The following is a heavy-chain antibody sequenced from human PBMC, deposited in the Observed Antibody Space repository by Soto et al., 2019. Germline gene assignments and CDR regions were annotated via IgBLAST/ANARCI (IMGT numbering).Heavy chain of an antibody. V-gene: IGHV1-69*02. CDR3: ARAGPITMVRGSGMDV. Sequence: QVQLVQSGAEVKKPGSSVKVSCKASVGTFSSYTISWVRQAPGQGLEWMGRIIPILGIANYAQKFQGRVTITADKSTSTAYMELSSLRSEDTAVYYCARAGPITMVRGSGMDVWGQGTTVTVSS. D-gene: IGHD3-10*01. CDR2: IIPILGIA. CDR1: VGTFSSYT. J-gene: IGHJ6*02.